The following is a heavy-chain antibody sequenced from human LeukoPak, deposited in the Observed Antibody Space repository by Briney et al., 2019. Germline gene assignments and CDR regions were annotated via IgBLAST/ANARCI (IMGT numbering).Heavy chain of an antibody. D-gene: IGHD6-6*01. CDR3: ASLTYSSSSYAFDY. CDR1: GYTFTSYG. Sequence: ASVKVSCKASGYTFTSYGISWVRQAPGQGLEWMGGIIPIFGTANYAQKFQGRVTITTDESTSTAYMELSSLRSEDTAVYYCASLTYSSSSYAFDYWGQGTLVTVSS. J-gene: IGHJ4*02. V-gene: IGHV1-69*05. CDR2: IIPIFGTA.